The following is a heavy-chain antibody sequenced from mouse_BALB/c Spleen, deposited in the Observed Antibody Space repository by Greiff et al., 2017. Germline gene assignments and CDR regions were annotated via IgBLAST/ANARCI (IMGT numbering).Heavy chain of an antibody. Sequence: VQRVESGPGLVAPSQSLSITCTVSGFSLTSYGVHWVRQPPGKGLEWLGVIWAGGSTNYNSALMSRLSISKDNSKSQVFLKMNSLQTDDTAMYYCAREGSPSWYFDVWGAGTTVTVSS. J-gene: IGHJ1*01. V-gene: IGHV2-9*02. CDR1: GFSLTSYG. D-gene: IGHD1-1*01. CDR3: AREGSPSWYFDV. CDR2: IWAGGST.